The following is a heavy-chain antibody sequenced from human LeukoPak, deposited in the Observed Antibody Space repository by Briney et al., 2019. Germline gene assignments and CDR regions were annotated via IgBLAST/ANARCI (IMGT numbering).Heavy chain of an antibody. CDR1: GYTFTSYG. J-gene: IGHJ6*03. CDR2: ISAYNGNT. V-gene: IGHV1-18*01. D-gene: IGHD6-19*01. Sequence: GASVKVSCKASGYTFTSYGISWVRQAPGQGLEWMGWISAYNGNTNYAQKLQGRVTMTTDTSTSTAYMELRSLRSDDTAVYYCARGQWLDNYYYYYYMDVWGKGTTVTISS. CDR3: ARGQWLDNYYYYYYMDV.